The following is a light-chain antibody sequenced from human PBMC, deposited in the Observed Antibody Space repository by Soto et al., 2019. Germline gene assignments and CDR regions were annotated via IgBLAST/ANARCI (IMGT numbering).Light chain of an antibody. CDR1: QRVCLY. CDR3: QRYKNWSPIT. CDR2: GIA. Sequence: ETVMMQSVATLSVTTGERDTHSSRATQRVCLYLALYRQNPGQAPRLFIYGIAARATGTPSRFSGSVSGTEFTLIIINLQSEDVAVYYCQRYKNWSPITFGHGTRMEIK. J-gene: IGKJ5*01. V-gene: IGKV3-15*01.